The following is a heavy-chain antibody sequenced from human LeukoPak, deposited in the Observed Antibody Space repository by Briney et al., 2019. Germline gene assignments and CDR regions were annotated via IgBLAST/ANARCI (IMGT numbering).Heavy chain of an antibody. Sequence: GGSQRLSCAVSGFTFSSYWMHWVRHAPGKGLVWVSRINSDGRRTTYAESVKGRFTISRDNAKNTLYLQMNSLRAEDTAVYYCASLFLCYGCSSSSASVNIWGQGTMVTVSS. CDR1: GFTFSSYW. V-gene: IGHV3-74*01. CDR3: ASLFLCYGCSSSSASVNI. J-gene: IGHJ3*02. D-gene: IGHD6-6*01. CDR2: INSDGRRT.